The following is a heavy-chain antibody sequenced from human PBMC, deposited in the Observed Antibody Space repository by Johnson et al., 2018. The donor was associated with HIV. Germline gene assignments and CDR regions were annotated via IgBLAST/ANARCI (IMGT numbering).Heavy chain of an antibody. Sequence: VQLVESGGGLIQPGGSLRLSCAASGFTVSSNYMSWVRQAPGKGLEWVSVIYSGGSTYYADSVKGRFTISRANAKNSLYLQMNSLRAEETSVYYCARDDLGNPFSSYDAFDIWGQGTMVTVSS. J-gene: IGHJ3*02. D-gene: IGHD6-13*01. CDR1: GFTVSSNY. CDR2: IYSGGST. V-gene: IGHV3-53*01. CDR3: ARDDLGNPFSSYDAFDI.